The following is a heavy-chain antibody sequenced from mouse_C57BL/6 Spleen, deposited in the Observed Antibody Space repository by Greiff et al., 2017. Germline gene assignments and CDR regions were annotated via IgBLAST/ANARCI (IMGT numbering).Heavy chain of an antibody. D-gene: IGHD2-1*01. CDR3: ARGDCNSGYFDY. V-gene: IGHV1-82*01. J-gene: IGHJ2*01. CDR1: GYAFTSSW. CDR2: IYPGDGDT. Sequence: VQLQQSGPELVKPGASVKISCKASGYAFTSSWMTWVKQRPGKGLEWIGRIYPGDGDTNYNEKFKGKATLTADKSSSTAYMQLSSLTSEDSAVYFCARGDCNSGYFDYWGQGTTRTVSS.